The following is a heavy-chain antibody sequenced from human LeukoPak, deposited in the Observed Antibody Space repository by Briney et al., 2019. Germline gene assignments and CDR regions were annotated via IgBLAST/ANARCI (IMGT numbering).Heavy chain of an antibody. CDR3: EFHRAVPYYFDY. Sequence: GGSLRLSCSASGFTFSSFAMHWVRQAPGKGLEYVSGISSPGGDTDYADSVKGRFTISRDNSKNTLYLQMSSLRAEDTAVYYCEFHRAVPYYFDYWGQGTLVTVSS. CDR1: GFTFSSFA. D-gene: IGHD6-19*01. V-gene: IGHV3-64D*06. J-gene: IGHJ4*02. CDR2: ISSPGGDT.